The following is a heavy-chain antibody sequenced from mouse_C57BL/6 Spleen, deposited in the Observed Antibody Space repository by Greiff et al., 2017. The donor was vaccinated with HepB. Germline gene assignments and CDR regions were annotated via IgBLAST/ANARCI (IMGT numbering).Heavy chain of an antibody. CDR1: GYTFTSYW. J-gene: IGHJ2*01. D-gene: IGHD1-1*01. V-gene: IGHV1-52*01. CDR2: IDPSDSET. CDR3: ARCDYGSPLDY. Sequence: QVQLQQPGAELVRPGSSVKLSCKASGYTFTSYWMHWVKQRPIQGLEWIGNIDPSDSETHYNQKFKDKATLTVDKSSSTAYMQLSSLTSEDSAVYYGARCDYGSPLDYWGQGTTLTVSS.